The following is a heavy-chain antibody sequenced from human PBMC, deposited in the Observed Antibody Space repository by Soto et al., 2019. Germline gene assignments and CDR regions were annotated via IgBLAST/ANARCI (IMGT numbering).Heavy chain of an antibody. CDR1: GYTFTGYY. CDR2: INPNSGGT. Sequence: GASVKVSCNASGYTFTGYYMHWVRHAPGQGLEWMGWINPNSGGTNYAQKFQGWVTMTRDTSISTAYMELSRLRSDDTAVYYCARLGIPIVVVVADDYYGMDLWGQGTTLTPSS. V-gene: IGHV1-2*04. CDR3: ARLGIPIVVVVADDYYGMDL. D-gene: IGHD2-15*01. J-gene: IGHJ6*02.